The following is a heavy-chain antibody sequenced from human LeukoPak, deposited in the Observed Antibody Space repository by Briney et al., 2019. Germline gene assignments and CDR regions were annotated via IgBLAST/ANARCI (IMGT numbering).Heavy chain of an antibody. V-gene: IGHV4-39*01. CDR2: IYYSGST. CDR1: GGSISSSYYY. CDR3: ARVLLWFGDPSWFDP. D-gene: IGHD3-10*01. Sequence: SETLSLTCTVSGGSISSSYYYWGWIRQPPGKGLEWIGSIYYSGSTYYNPSLKSRVTISVDTSKNQFSLKLSSVTAADTAVYYCARVLLWFGDPSWFDPWGQGTLVTVSS. J-gene: IGHJ5*02.